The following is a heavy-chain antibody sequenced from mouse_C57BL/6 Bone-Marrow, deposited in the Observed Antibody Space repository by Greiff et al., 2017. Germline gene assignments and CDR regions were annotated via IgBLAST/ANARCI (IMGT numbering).Heavy chain of an antibody. J-gene: IGHJ1*03. CDR3: ARSGTTVVATGYFDV. D-gene: IGHD1-1*01. V-gene: IGHV1-72*01. CDR1: GYTFTSYW. Sequence: VQLQQPGAELVKPGASVKLSCKASGYTFTSYWMHWVKQRPGRGLEWIGRIDPNSGGTKYNEKFKSKATLTVDKPSSTAYMRLSSLTSEDSAVYYCARSGTTVVATGYFDVWGTGTTVTVSS. CDR2: IDPNSGGT.